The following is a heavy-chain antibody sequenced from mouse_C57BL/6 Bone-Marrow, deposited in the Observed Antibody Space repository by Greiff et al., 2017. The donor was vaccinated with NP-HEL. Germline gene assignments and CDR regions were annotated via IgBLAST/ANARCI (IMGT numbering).Heavy chain of an antibody. CDR2: INYDGSST. V-gene: IGHV5-16*01. J-gene: IGHJ1*03. Sequence: EVMLVESEGGLVQPGSSMKLSCTASGFTFSDYYMAWVRQVPEKGLEWVANINYDGSSTYYLDSLKSRFIISRDNAKNILYLQMSSLKSEDTATYYCAREDLPWYFDVWGTGTTVTVSS. CDR1: GFTFSDYY. CDR3: AREDLPWYFDV.